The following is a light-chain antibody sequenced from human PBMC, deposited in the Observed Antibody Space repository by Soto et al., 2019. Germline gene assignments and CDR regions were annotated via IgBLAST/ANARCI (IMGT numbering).Light chain of an antibody. Sequence: EIVLTQSPATLSLSPGERATLSCRASQSINNYLAWYQQKPGQAPRLLIYGASNRATGIPDRFSGSGSGTDFTLTISGLEPEDFAVYYCQQYGTSLFTFGGGTKVDIK. CDR1: QSINNY. V-gene: IGKV3-20*01. CDR3: QQYGTSLFT. J-gene: IGKJ4*01. CDR2: GAS.